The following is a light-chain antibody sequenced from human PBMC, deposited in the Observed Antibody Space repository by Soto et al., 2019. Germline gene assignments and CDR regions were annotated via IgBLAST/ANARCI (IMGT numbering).Light chain of an antibody. Sequence: IQMTQSPPPPSATFGDNVTNTFPASESISSWLAWYQQKPGKAPRLLIYKASSLESGVPSRFSGSGSGTEFTLTISSLQPDDFATYYCQQCSTSPWTFGQGTKV. J-gene: IGKJ1*01. CDR2: KAS. CDR1: ESISSW. CDR3: QQCSTSPWT. V-gene: IGKV1-5*03.